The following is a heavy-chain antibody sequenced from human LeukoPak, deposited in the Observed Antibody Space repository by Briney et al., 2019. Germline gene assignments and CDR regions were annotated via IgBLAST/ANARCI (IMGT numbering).Heavy chain of an antibody. CDR2: IYYGGST. V-gene: IGHV4-61*01. CDR1: GGSVSSGSYY. Sequence: SETLSLTCTVSGGSVSSGSYYWSWIRQPPGKGLEWIGYIYYGGSTNYNPSLKSRVTISVDTSKNQFSLKLSSVTAADTAVYYCARDTVPGDSFDIWGQGTMVTVSS. CDR3: ARDTVPGDSFDI. J-gene: IGHJ3*02.